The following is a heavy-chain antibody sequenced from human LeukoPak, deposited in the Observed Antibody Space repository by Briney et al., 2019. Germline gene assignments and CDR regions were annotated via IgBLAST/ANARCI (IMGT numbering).Heavy chain of an antibody. CDR3: AKVTGAYDYVWGSYRLLNFDY. Sequence: PGGSLRLSCAASGFTFSSYAMSWVRQAPGKGLEWVSAISGSGGSTYYADSVKGRFTISRDNSKNTLYLQMNSLRAEDTAAYYCAKVTGAYDYVWGSYRLLNFDYWGQGTLATVSS. J-gene: IGHJ4*02. CDR2: ISGSGGST. CDR1: GFTFSSYA. D-gene: IGHD3-16*02. V-gene: IGHV3-23*01.